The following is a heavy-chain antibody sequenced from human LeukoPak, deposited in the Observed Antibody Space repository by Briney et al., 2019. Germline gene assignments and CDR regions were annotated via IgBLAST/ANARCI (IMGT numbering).Heavy chain of an antibody. D-gene: IGHD1-1*01. CDR2: ITPDEIT. J-gene: IGHJ4*02. CDR3: ATERAGTSGYIVFDN. V-gene: IGHV3-74*01. CDR1: GFTFRNYW. Sequence: PGGSLRLSCAASGFTFRNYWMHWVREAPGKGLVWVSLITPDEITTYADSVKGRFTISRDNAKNMLYLQMNSLRAEDTAVYYCATERAGTSGYIVFDNWGQGTLVTVSS.